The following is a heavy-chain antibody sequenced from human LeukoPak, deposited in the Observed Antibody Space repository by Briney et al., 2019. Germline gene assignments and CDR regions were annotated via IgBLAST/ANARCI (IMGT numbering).Heavy chain of an antibody. CDR3: ANEVRPNDY. Sequence: AGGSLRLSCAASGFSFSSHAMCWVRQAPGKGLEWVSSIDISGGSTYYADSVQGRFTISRDNSKNTLYLLMNSLRAEDTALYYCANEVRPNDYWGQGTLVTVSS. V-gene: IGHV3-23*01. J-gene: IGHJ4*02. D-gene: IGHD1-1*01. CDR1: GFSFSSHA. CDR2: IDISGGST.